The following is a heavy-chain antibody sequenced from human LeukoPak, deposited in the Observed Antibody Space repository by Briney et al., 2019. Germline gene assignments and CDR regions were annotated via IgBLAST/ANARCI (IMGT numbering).Heavy chain of an antibody. Sequence: GGSLRLSCAASGFTFSSYGMHWVRQAPGKGLEWVAVISYDGSNKYYADSVKGRFTISRDNSKNTLYLQMNSLRAEDTAVYYCAGVSSGWYHFDYWGQGTLVTVSS. CDR1: GFTFSSYG. D-gene: IGHD6-19*01. J-gene: IGHJ4*02. V-gene: IGHV3-30*03. CDR2: ISYDGSNK. CDR3: AGVSSGWYHFDY.